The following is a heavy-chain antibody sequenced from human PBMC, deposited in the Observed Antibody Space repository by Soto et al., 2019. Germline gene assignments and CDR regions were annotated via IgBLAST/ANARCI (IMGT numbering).Heavy chain of an antibody. CDR3: ASYNWNYLDAFDI. V-gene: IGHV1-69*13. CDR1: GGTFSSYA. CDR2: IIPIFGTA. J-gene: IGHJ3*02. Sequence: SVKVSCKASGGTFSSYAISWVRQAPGQGLEWMGGIIPIFGTANYAQKFQGRVTITADESTSTAYMELSSLRSEDTAVYYCASYNWNYLDAFDIWGQGTMVTVSS. D-gene: IGHD1-7*01.